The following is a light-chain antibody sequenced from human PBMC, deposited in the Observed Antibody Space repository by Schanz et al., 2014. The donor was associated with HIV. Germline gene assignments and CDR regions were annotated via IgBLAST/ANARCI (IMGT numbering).Light chain of an antibody. CDR2: GAS. CDR3: QQYGDSPTWT. CDR1: QSVGTI. J-gene: IGKJ1*01. V-gene: IGKV3-15*01. Sequence: EVVMTQSPATLSVSPGERATLSCRASQSVGTILAWYQQKPGQAPRLLIYGASTRATGIPDRFSGSGSGTDFTLTISRLEPEDFAVYYCQQYGDSPTWTFAQGTKVEIK.